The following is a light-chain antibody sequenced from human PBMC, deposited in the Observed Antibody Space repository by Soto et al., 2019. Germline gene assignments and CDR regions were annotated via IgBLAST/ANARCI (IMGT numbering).Light chain of an antibody. V-gene: IGKV3-20*01. CDR3: QLYGSSPPRYT. J-gene: IGKJ2*01. CDR2: AAS. CDR1: QSVSSSY. Sequence: ESVLTQSPGTLSLSPGERAALSCRASQSVSSSYLAWYQQKSGQAPRLLIYAASTRATGIPDRFSGSGSGADFTLTISRLEPEDFAVYFCQLYGSSPPRYTFGQGTQVDSK.